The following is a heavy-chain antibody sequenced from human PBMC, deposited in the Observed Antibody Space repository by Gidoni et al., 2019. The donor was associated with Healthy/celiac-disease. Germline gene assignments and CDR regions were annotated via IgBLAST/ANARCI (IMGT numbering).Heavy chain of an antibody. D-gene: IGHD6-19*01. CDR2: TYYRSKWYN. CDR3: ARSSSSGWLTGVDY. CDR1: GDSVSRNSTA. Sequence: QVQLQQSGPGLVQPSQTLSLTCPIPGDSVSRNSTAWNWIRQSPSRGLEWLGRTYYRSKWYNDYAVSVKSRITINPDTSKNQFSLQLNSVTPEDTAVYYCARSSSSGWLTGVDYWGQGTLVTVSS. J-gene: IGHJ4*02. V-gene: IGHV6-1*01.